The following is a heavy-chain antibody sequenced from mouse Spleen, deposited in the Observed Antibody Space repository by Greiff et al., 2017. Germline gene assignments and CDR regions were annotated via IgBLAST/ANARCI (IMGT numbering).Heavy chain of an antibody. Sequence: EVMLVESGGGLVKLGGSLKLSCAASGFTFSSYAMSWVRQTPEKRLEWVATISSGGGNTYYPDSVKGRFTISRDNAKNTLYLQMSSLKSEDTAMYYCASLSSHYFDYWGQGTTLTVSS. CDR3: ASLSSHYFDY. D-gene: IGHD1-1*01. J-gene: IGHJ2*01. CDR1: GFTFSSYA. CDR2: ISSGGGNT. V-gene: IGHV5-9*01.